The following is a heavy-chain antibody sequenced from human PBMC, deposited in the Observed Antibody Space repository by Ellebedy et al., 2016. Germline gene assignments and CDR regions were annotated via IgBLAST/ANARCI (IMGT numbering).Heavy chain of an antibody. V-gene: IGHV5-51*01. D-gene: IGHD2-21*01. Sequence: GESLKISXKGSGYSFTNYWIGWVRQMPGKGLEYMGIIYPDDSDTRYRPSFQGQVTISADKSISTVYLQWSSLKASDTAMYYCARRGDSYSDGSDAFEIWGQGAMVTVSS. CDR1: GYSFTNYW. CDR2: IYPDDSDT. CDR3: ARRGDSYSDGSDAFEI. J-gene: IGHJ3*02.